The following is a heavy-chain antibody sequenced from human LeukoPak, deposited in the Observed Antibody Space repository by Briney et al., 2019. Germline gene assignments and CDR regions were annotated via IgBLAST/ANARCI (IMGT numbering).Heavy chain of an antibody. CDR1: GFTFSSYS. CDR3: ASYFYDSGAFDI. D-gene: IGHD3-10*01. CDR2: ISSSSYI. V-gene: IGHV3-21*01. Sequence: GGSLRLSCAASGFTFSSYSMNWVRQAPGKGLEWVSSISSSSYIYYADSVKGRFTISRDNAKNSLYLQMNSLRAEDTAVYYCASYFYDSGAFDIWGQGTMVTVSS. J-gene: IGHJ3*02.